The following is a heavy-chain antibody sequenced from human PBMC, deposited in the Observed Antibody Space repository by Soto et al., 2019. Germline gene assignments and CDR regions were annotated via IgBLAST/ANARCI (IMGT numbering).Heavy chain of an antibody. Sequence: VQLLQSGGGLVQPGGSLRLSCMASGFPSSTYGFSTYAMTWVRQPPGKGLEWVSVITGSGSHSYYADYVKGRFTISRDNSRNTLFLQMDSLRADDTAVYFCAKGTSSEFLLSFDDWGHGTLVTVSS. CDR2: ITGSGSHS. CDR3: AKGTSSEFLLSFDD. CDR1: GFPSSTYGFSTYA. V-gene: IGHV3-23*01. D-gene: IGHD3-10*01. J-gene: IGHJ4*01.